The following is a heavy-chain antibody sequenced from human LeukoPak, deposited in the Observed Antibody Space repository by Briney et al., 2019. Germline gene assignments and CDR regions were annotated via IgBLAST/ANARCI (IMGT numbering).Heavy chain of an antibody. CDR1: GFTFSSYA. CDR2: ISGSGGST. CDR3: AKGGGSSWYSWGA. V-gene: IGHV3-23*01. Sequence: GGSLRLSCAASGFTFSSYAMSWVRQAPGKGLEWVSAISGSGGSTYYADCVKGRFTISRDNSKNTLYLQMNSLRAEDTAVYYCAKGGGSSWYSWGAGGQGTLVTVSS. J-gene: IGHJ4*02. D-gene: IGHD6-13*01.